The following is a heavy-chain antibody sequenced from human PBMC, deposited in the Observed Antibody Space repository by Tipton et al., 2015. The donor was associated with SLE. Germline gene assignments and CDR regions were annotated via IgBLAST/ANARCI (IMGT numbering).Heavy chain of an antibody. Sequence: LRLSCSVSGGSIINRSYYWGWIRQPPGKGLEWIGSIYYSGTVYYNPSLKSRVTISVDTSKNQFSLKLSSVTAADTAVYYCARSAGYGSNWAHFDYWGQGTLVTVSS. CDR2: IYYSGTV. V-gene: IGHV4-39*07. CDR1: GGSIINRSYY. J-gene: IGHJ4*02. CDR3: ARSAGYGSNWAHFDY. D-gene: IGHD6-13*01.